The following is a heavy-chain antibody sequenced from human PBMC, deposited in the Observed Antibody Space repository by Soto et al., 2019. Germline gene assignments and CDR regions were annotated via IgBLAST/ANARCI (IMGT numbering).Heavy chain of an antibody. V-gene: IGHV1-18*01. CDR1: GYTFTSYG. CDR2: ISAYNGNT. Sequence: ASVKVSCKASGYTFTSYGISWVRQAPGQGLERMGWISAYNGNTNYAQKLQGRVTMTTDTSTSTADMELRSLRSDDTAVYYCARLNHYYYGMDVWGQGTTVTVSS. J-gene: IGHJ6*02. CDR3: ARLNHYYYGMDV.